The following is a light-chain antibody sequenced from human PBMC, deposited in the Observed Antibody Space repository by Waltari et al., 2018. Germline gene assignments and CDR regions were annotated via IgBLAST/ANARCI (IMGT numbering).Light chain of an antibody. CDR2: KSG. J-gene: IGLJ2*01. Sequence: SYELTQPPSVSVSPGQTARITCPGDALPKQYAYWYQQKPGQAPVLVKYKSGVRPSGIPERFSGSSSGTTVTLTISGVQAEDEADYYCQSADSSGTYVVFGGGTKLTVL. V-gene: IGLV3-25*03. CDR1: ALPKQY. CDR3: QSADSSGTYVV.